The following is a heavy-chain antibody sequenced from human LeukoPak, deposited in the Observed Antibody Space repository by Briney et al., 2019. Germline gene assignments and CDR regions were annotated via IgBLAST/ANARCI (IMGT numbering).Heavy chain of an antibody. Sequence: SVKVSCKASGGTFSSYAISWVRQAPGQGLEWMGGIIPIFGTANYAQKFQGRVTITADKSTSTVYMELSSLRSEDTAVYYCARASSSWYYFDYLGQGTLVTVSS. V-gene: IGHV1-69*06. D-gene: IGHD6-13*01. J-gene: IGHJ4*02. CDR2: IIPIFGTA. CDR1: GGTFSSYA. CDR3: ARASSSWYYFDY.